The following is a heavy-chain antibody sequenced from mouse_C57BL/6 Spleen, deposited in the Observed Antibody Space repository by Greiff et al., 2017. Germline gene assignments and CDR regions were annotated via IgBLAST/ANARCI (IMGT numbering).Heavy chain of an antibody. V-gene: IGHV1-69*01. CDR1: GYTFTSYW. Sequence: QVQLQQPGAELVMPGASVKLSCKASGYTFTSYWMHWVKQRPGQGLEWIGEIDPSDSYTNYNQKFKGKSTLTVDKSSSTAYMQLSSLTSEDSAVYYCARRDDGSSGDFTVWGTGTTVTVSS. CDR3: ARRDDGSSGDFTV. J-gene: IGHJ1*03. CDR2: IDPSDSYT. D-gene: IGHD1-1*01.